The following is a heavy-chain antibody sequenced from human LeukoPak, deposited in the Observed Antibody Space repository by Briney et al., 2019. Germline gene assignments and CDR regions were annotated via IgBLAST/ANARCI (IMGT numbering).Heavy chain of an antibody. CDR1: GFTSSGSA. D-gene: IGHD1-26*01. Sequence: GGSLRLSCAASGFTSSGSAIHWVRQSSGKGLEWVGQIDKKDKGYATATAYAASVKGRFTISRDDSINTAYLQMKSLKTEDTALYYCTRDSGTYNWFGPWGQGTLVTVSS. V-gene: IGHV3-73*01. CDR3: TRDSGTYNWFGP. J-gene: IGHJ5*02. CDR2: IDKKDKGYATAT.